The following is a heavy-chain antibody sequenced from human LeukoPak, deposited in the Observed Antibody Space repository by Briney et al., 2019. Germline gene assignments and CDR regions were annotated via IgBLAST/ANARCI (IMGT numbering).Heavy chain of an antibody. J-gene: IGHJ5*02. CDR3: TTEEGCSSTSCWNWFDP. Sequence: GGSLRLSCVASGFTFSSYWTHWVRQAPGKGLVWVSRINSDGSSTSYADSVKGRFTISRDNAKNTLYLQMNSLKTEDTAVYYSTTEEGCSSTSCWNWFDPWGQGTLVTVSS. V-gene: IGHV3-74*01. CDR2: INSDGSST. CDR1: GFTFSSYW. D-gene: IGHD2-2*01.